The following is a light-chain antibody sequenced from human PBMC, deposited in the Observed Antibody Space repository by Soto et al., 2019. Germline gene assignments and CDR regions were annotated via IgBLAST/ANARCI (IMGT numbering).Light chain of an antibody. CDR1: HSVDTY. J-gene: IGKJ2*01. Sequence: EIVLTQSPAALSSSPGERATLSCRASHSVDTYLAWYHQKPGQPPRLLIYDASNRATGIPDRFSGSGSGTDFTLTISSLEPEDFAVYYCQQRSNWPLYTFGPGTKLGIK. CDR3: QQRSNWPLYT. V-gene: IGKV3-11*01. CDR2: DAS.